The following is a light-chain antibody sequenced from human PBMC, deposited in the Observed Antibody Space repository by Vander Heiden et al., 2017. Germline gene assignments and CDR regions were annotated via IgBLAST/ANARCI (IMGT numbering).Light chain of an antibody. CDR2: DAS. CDR3: QQYYTFPWT. V-gene: IGKV1-5*01. CDR1: QTIHKW. J-gene: IGKJ1*01. Sequence: DIQMTQSPSTLSTSVEDRVTISCRASQTIHKWLAWYQQKPWKAPELLIYDASTLQSGVPSRFSGAGSGTEFTLTISSLQPDDFATYYCQQYYTFPWTFGRGTKVDIK.